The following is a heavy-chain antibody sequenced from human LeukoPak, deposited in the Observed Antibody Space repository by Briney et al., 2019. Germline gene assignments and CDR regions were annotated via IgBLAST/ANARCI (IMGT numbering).Heavy chain of an antibody. J-gene: IGHJ4*02. CDR1: GFTFSTYS. CDR2: ISSSSSTI. CDR3: AREGGDHNYKYERYLDS. D-gene: IGHD5-24*01. Sequence: GGSLRLSCAASGFTFSTYSMNWVRQAPGKGLEWVSYISSSSSTIFYADSVKGRFTISRDNAKNSLYLQMNSLRAEDTAVYYCAREGGDHNYKYERYLDSWGQGTLVIVSS. V-gene: IGHV3-48*04.